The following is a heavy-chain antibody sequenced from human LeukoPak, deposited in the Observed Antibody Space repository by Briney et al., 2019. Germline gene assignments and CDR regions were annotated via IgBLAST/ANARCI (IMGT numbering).Heavy chain of an antibody. D-gene: IGHD1-26*01. V-gene: IGHV3-11*01. CDR2: ISSSGSTI. J-gene: IGHJ4*02. Sequence: GGSLRLSCAASGFTFSDYYMSWIRQAPGKGLEWVSYISSSGSTIYYADSVKGRFTISRDNAKNSLYLQMNSLRAADTAVYYCARIMLSWREFDCWGQGTLVTVSS. CDR1: GFTFSDYY. CDR3: ARIMLSWREFDC.